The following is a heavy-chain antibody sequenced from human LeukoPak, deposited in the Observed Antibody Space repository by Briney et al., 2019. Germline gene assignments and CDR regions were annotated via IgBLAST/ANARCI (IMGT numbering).Heavy chain of an antibody. D-gene: IGHD3-22*01. CDR2: IYPGDSDP. J-gene: IGHJ5*02. CDR1: GYSFTNYW. CDR3: ARRSSGYYWFDP. V-gene: IGHV5-51*01. Sequence: GESLKISCKGSGYSFTNYWIGWVGQMPGKGLEWMGIIYPGDSDPRYSPSFQGQVTISADKSISTAYLQWSSLKASDTAMYHCARRSSGYYWFDPWGQGTLVTVSS.